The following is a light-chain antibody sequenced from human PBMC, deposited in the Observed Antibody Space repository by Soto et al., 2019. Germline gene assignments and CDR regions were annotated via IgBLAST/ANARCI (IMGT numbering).Light chain of an antibody. V-gene: IGKV1-6*01. CDR3: LQYYNYPRT. J-gene: IGKJ1*01. CDR2: AAS. Sequence: AIQMTQSPFFLSASVGDMVTITCAASQGIRNELGWYQQKPGKAPKLLIYAASSLQSGVPSRFSGSGSGTYFTLTISSLQPEDFATYYCLQYYNYPRTFGQGTKVDIK. CDR1: QGIRNE.